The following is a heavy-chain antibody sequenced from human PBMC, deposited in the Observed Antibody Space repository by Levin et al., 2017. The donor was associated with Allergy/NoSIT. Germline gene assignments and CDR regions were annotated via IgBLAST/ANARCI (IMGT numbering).Heavy chain of an antibody. CDR2: IKSKIQGGTT. D-gene: IGHD1-26*01. J-gene: IGHJ4*02. V-gene: IGHV3-15*01. CDR1: GFTFTNAW. CDR3: TTDPTPGSGSC. Sequence: GESLKISCAASGFTFTNAWMSWVRQAPGKGLEWVGRIKSKIQGGTTDYAAPVRDRFTISRDDSKNTLYLQMDSLKIEDTAVYYCTTDPTPGSGSCWGQGTLVTVSS.